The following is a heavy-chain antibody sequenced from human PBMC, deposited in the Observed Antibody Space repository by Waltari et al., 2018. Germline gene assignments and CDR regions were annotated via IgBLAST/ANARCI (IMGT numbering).Heavy chain of an antibody. CDR3: AREGDYGSYFEF. CDR1: GYTFNAFY. D-gene: IGHD4-17*01. J-gene: IGHJ4*02. Sequence: QAHLVLSGAELKKPGASVKVSRKASGYTFNAFYIHWVRQAPGQGPEWLGWINPHSGATRYARQFQGRVTLTADRAIDTAYMELNSLKSDDTAMYYCAREGDYGSYFEFGGQGTLVTVSS. CDR2: INPHSGAT. V-gene: IGHV1-2*02.